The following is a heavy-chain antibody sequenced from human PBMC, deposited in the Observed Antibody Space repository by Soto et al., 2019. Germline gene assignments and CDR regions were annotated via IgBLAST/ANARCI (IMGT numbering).Heavy chain of an antibody. V-gene: IGHV4-30-4*01. CDR3: VSDDYYYGMDV. Sequence: PSETLSLTCSVSGGSINSGDNYWSWVRQPPGKGLEWIGYIYYSGITHYNPSLKSRLTISVDTSKNQFSLELSSVTAADTAVYYCVSDDYYYGMDVWGQGTTVTVSS. J-gene: IGHJ6*02. CDR1: GGSINSGDNY. CDR2: IYYSGIT.